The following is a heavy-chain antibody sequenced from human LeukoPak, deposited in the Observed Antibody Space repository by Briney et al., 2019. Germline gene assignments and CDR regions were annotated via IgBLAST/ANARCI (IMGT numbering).Heavy chain of an antibody. V-gene: IGHV3-23*01. CDR3: AKDPCSNCYTEQTFDY. CDR2: ISGSGGST. Sequence: TGGSLRLSCAASGFTFSSYAMSWVRQAPGKGLEWVSAISGSGGSTYYADSVKGRFTISRDNSKNTLYLQMNSLRAEDTAVYYCAKDPCSNCYTEQTFDYWGQGTLVTVSS. CDR1: GFTFSSYA. D-gene: IGHD2-2*02. J-gene: IGHJ4*02.